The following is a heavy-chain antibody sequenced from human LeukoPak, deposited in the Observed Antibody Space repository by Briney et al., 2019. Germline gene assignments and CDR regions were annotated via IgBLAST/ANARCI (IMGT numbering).Heavy chain of an antibody. CDR3: ARDVGSYYAPFFDY. Sequence: PGGSLRLSCAASGFTFSSYSMNWVRQAPGKGLEWVSSISSSSSYIYYADSVKGRFTISRDNAKNSLYLQMNSLRAEDTAVYYCARDVGSYYAPFFDYWGQGTLVTVSS. J-gene: IGHJ4*02. CDR2: ISSSSSYI. CDR1: GFTFSSYS. V-gene: IGHV3-21*04. D-gene: IGHD1-26*01.